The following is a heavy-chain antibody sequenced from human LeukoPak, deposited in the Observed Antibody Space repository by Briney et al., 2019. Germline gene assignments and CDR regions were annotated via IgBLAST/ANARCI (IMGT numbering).Heavy chain of an antibody. V-gene: IGHV1-18*01. Sequence: ASVKVSCKASGYTFTSYGISWVRQAPGQGLEWMGWISAYNGNTNYAQKLQGRVTMTTDTSTSTAYMELRSLRSDDTAVDYCARDFRSGYGPTYIDYWGQGTLVTVSS. CDR3: ARDFRSGYGPTYIDY. J-gene: IGHJ4*02. CDR2: ISAYNGNT. CDR1: GYTFTSYG. D-gene: IGHD5-18*01.